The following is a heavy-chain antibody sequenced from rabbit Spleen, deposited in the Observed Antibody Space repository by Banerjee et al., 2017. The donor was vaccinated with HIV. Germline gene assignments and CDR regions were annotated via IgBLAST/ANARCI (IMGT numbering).Heavy chain of an antibody. CDR1: GFDFSSSYY. Sequence: QEQLVESGGGLVQPEGSLTLTCKAAGFDFSSSYYMCWVRQAPGKGSEWIACIYVGDGSTYYASWVKGRFTISKTSSTTVTLQMTSLTAADTATYFCARDTSSSFSSYGMDLWGPGTLVTVS. J-gene: IGHJ6*01. D-gene: IGHD1-1*01. CDR3: ARDTSSSFSSYGMDL. CDR2: IYVGDGST. V-gene: IGHV1S45*01.